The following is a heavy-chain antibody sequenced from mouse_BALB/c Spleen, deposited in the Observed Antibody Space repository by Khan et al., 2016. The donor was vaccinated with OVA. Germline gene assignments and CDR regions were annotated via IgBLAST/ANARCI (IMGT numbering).Heavy chain of an antibody. CDR3: ARQDGIYDGPFDY. Sequence: EVELVESGGGLVKPGGSLKLSCAASGFTFNNYAMYWVRQTPEKRLEWVATVSSGGSSNYYPDSVTGRFTISRDNAKHTLYLQMSSLRTEDTVLFYCARQDGIYDGPFDYWGQGTTLTVSS. CDR1: GFTFNNYA. CDR2: VSSGGSSN. D-gene: IGHD2-3*01. J-gene: IGHJ2*01. V-gene: IGHV5-9-3*01.